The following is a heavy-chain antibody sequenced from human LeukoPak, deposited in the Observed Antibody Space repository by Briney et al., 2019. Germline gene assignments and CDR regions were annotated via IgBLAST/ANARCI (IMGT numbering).Heavy chain of an antibody. CDR2: TDASDSYT. D-gene: IGHD6-6*01. V-gene: IGHV5-10-1*01. Sequence: GESLQISCKGSGYSFTSYWISWVRQMPGKGLEWMGRTDASDSYTNYSPSFQGHVTISADKSINTAYLQWSSLKASDTAMYCCARQGYSSSSHPDYWGQGTLVTVSS. CDR3: ARQGYSSSSHPDY. CDR1: GYSFTSYW. J-gene: IGHJ4*02.